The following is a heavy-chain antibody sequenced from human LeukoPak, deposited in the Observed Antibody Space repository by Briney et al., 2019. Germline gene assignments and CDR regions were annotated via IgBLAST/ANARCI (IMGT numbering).Heavy chain of an antibody. J-gene: IGHJ3*02. CDR3: ARDRTHAFDI. CDR2: ISSSSSYI. CDR1: GFTFSSYS. V-gene: IGHV3-21*01. D-gene: IGHD1-14*01. Sequence: GGSLRLSCAASGFTFSSYSMNWVRQAPGKGLEWVSSISSSSSYIYYADSVKGRFTISRDNAKNSLDLQMNSLRAEDTAVYYCARDRTHAFDIWGQGTMVTVSS.